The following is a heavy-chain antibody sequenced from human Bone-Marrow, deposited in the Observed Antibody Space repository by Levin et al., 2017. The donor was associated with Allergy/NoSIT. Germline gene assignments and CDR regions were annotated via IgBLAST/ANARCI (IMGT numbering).Heavy chain of an antibody. J-gene: IGHJ3*02. CDR1: GFTFSSYG. CDR2: IWYDGSNK. Sequence: LAGGSLRLSCAASGFTFSSYGMHWVRQAPGKGLEWVAVIWYDGSNKYYADSVKGRFTISRDNSKNTLYLQMNSLRAEDTAVYYCARDSSRGSYYIAGDAFDIWGQGTMVTVSS. D-gene: IGHD1-26*01. CDR3: ARDSSRGSYYIAGDAFDI. V-gene: IGHV3-33*01.